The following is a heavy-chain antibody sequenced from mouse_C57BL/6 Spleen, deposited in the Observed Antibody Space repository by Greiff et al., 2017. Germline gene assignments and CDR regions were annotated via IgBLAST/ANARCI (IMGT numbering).Heavy chain of an antibody. CDR2: IDPSDSYT. V-gene: IGHV1-69*01. CDR1: GYTFTSYW. J-gene: IGHJ1*03. CDR3: ARTVRGPNWYIDV. D-gene: IGHD6-5*01. Sequence: QVQLQQPGAELVMPGASVKLSCKASGYTFTSYWMHWVKQRPGQGLEWIGEIDPSDSYTNYNQKFQGKSTLTVDKSSSTAYMQLSSLTSEDAEVYDCARTVRGPNWYIDVWGTGTTVTVSS.